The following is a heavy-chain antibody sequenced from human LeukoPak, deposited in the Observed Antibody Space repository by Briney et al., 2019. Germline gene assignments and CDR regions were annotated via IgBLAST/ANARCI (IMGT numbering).Heavy chain of an antibody. CDR3: ARHSEGGYDAFDI. J-gene: IGHJ3*02. D-gene: IGHD6-25*01. Sequence: GESLQISCKGSGYSFTSYWIGWVRQLPGKGLEWMGIIYPGDSDTRYSPSFQGQVTISADKSISTAYLQWSSLKASDTAMYYCARHSEGGYDAFDIWGQGTMVTVSS. V-gene: IGHV5-51*01. CDR2: IYPGDSDT. CDR1: GYSFTSYW.